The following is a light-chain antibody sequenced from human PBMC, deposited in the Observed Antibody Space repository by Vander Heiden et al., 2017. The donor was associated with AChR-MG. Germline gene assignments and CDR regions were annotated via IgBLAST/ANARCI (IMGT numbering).Light chain of an antibody. CDR1: SLRSYY. Sequence: SSELTQDPAVSVALAQTVRITCQGDSLRSYYASWYQQKPGQAPVRVIYGKNNRPSGIPDRFSGSSSGNTASLTITGAQAEDEADYYCNSRDSSGNHVVFGGGTKLTVL. J-gene: IGLJ2*01. V-gene: IGLV3-19*01. CDR2: GKN. CDR3: NSRDSSGNHVV.